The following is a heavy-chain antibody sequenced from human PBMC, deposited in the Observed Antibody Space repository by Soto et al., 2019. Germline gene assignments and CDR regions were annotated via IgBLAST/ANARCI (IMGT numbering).Heavy chain of an antibody. J-gene: IGHJ4*02. CDR1: GGSFSGYY. D-gene: IGHD1-26*01. CDR2: INHSGGT. V-gene: IGHV4-34*02. CDR3: ARLRWEQPWVFDY. Sequence: QVQLQQWGAGLLKPSETLSLTCAVYGGSFSGYYWSWIRQPPVKGLEWIGEINHSGGTNYNPSLKSRLTISVDTSKNQFSLKLSSVTAADTAVFYCARLRWEQPWVFDYWGQGTLVTVSS.